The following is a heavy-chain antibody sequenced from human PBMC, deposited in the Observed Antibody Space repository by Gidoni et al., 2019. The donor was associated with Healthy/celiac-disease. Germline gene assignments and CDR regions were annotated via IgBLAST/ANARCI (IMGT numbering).Heavy chain of an antibody. CDR2: ISYDGSNK. Sequence: QVQLVESGGGVVQPGRSLRLSCAASGFIFSSYGMHWVRQAPGKGLEWVAVISYDGSNKYYADSVKGRFTISRDNSKNTLYLQMNSLRAEDTAVYYCAKGRAYYYDSSGYSHTFDIWGQGTMVTVSS. CDR3: AKGRAYYYDSSGYSHTFDI. CDR1: GFIFSSYG. V-gene: IGHV3-30*18. D-gene: IGHD3-22*01. J-gene: IGHJ3*02.